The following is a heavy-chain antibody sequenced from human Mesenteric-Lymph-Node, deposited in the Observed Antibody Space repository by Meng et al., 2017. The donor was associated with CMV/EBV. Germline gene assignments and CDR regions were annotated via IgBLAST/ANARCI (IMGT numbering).Heavy chain of an antibody. Sequence: GVSLRLSCAASGFNFKNYWMHWVRQAPGKGLVWVSRISDGSSATYADSVKGRFTISRDNAKNTLYVQMNSLRVEDTAVYYCARGLYSSSWYDYYYYGMDVWGQGTTVTVSS. D-gene: IGHD6-13*01. V-gene: IGHV3-74*01. CDR2: ISDGSSA. CDR3: ARGLYSSSWYDYYYYGMDV. J-gene: IGHJ6*02. CDR1: GFNFKNYW.